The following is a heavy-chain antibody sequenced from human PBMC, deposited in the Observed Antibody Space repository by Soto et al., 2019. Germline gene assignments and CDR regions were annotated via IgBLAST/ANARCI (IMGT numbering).Heavy chain of an antibody. D-gene: IGHD6-19*01. V-gene: IGHV3-33*01. CDR1: GFTFSSYG. CDR2: IWYDGSNK. Sequence: GGSLRLSCAASGFTFSSYGMHWVRQAPGKGLEWVAVIWYDGSNKYYADSVKGRFTISRDNSKNTLYLQMNSLRAEDTAVYYCARDGTVADTWDYYYYMDVWGKGTTVTVSS. CDR3: ARDGTVADTWDYYYYMDV. J-gene: IGHJ6*03.